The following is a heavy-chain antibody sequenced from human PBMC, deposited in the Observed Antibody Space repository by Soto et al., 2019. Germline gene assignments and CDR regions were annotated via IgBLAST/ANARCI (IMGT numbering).Heavy chain of an antibody. CDR3: AKDSINYYDSSGSLSGMDV. Sequence: GGSLRLSCAASGFTFSSYAMSWVRQAPGKGLEWVSAISGSGGSTYYADSVKGRFTISRDNSKNTLYLQMNSLRAEDTAVYYCAKDSINYYDSSGSLSGMDVWGQGTAVTVSS. V-gene: IGHV3-23*01. CDR2: ISGSGGST. CDR1: GFTFSSYA. J-gene: IGHJ6*02. D-gene: IGHD3-22*01.